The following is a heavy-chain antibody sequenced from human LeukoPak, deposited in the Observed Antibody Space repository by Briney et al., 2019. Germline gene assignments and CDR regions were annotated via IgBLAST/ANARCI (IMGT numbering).Heavy chain of an antibody. Sequence: SQTLSLTCAISGDSVSSNSAAWNWIRQSPSRGLEWLGRTYYRSKWYNDYAVSVKSRITINPDTSKNQFSLQLNSVTPEDTAVYYCARGTYDSSGYYYSDAFDIWGQGTMVTVSS. J-gene: IGHJ3*02. CDR3: ARGTYDSSGYYYSDAFDI. CDR1: GDSVSSNSAA. CDR2: TYYRSKWYN. V-gene: IGHV6-1*01. D-gene: IGHD3-22*01.